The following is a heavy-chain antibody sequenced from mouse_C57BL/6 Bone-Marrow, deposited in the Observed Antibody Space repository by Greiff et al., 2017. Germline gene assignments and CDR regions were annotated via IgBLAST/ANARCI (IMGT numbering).Heavy chain of an antibody. Sequence: EVKVEESGGGLVKPGGSLKLSCAASGFTFSSYAMSWVRQTPEKRLEWVATISDGGSYPYYPDNVMGRFTISRDNAKNNLYLRMSHLKSEDTAMYYCARSGANWDFDDWGQGTTLTVSS. D-gene: IGHD4-1*01. CDR3: ARSGANWDFDD. CDR2: ISDGGSYP. J-gene: IGHJ2*01. V-gene: IGHV5-4*03. CDR1: GFTFSSYA.